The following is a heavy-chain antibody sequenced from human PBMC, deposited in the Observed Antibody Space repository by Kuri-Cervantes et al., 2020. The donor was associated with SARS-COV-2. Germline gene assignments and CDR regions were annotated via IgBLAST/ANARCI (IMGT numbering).Heavy chain of an antibody. Sequence: GESLKISCAASEFTLSPYAIHWVRQAPGKGLEWLAVISSDGSKKYFVDSVKGRFTISRDNSRNTIFLHLESLRPEDTAVYYCAKDLRPAPFLDAFDIWGQGTMVTVSS. CDR3: AKDLRPAPFLDAFDI. J-gene: IGHJ3*02. CDR2: ISSDGSKK. V-gene: IGHV3-30*18. D-gene: IGHD2-2*01. CDR1: EFTLSPYA.